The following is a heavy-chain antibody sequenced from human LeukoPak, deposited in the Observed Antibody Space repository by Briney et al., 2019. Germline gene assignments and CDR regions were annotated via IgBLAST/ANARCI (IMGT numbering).Heavy chain of an antibody. V-gene: IGHV4-59*12. CDR2: IYYTGSA. D-gene: IGHD3-3*02. Sequence: SETLSLTCTVSGGPFSSYYWSWIRQPPGKGLEWIGYIYYTGSANYNPSLKSRVTMSVDTSKNQFSLKLSSVTAADTAVYYCARQRADRIFGVVMGFGLDYWGRGTLVTVSS. J-gene: IGHJ4*02. CDR3: ARQRADRIFGVVMGFGLDY. CDR1: GGPFSSYY.